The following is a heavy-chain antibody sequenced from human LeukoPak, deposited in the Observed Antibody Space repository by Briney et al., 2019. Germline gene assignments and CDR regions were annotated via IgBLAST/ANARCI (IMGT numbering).Heavy chain of an antibody. V-gene: IGHV3-53*01. D-gene: IGHD4-17*01. CDR2: IYSGGST. J-gene: IGHJ4*02. CDR1: GFTVSSNY. CDR3: ARVSTDYGDSSRFDY. Sequence: GGSLRLSCAASGFTVSSNYMSWVRQAPGKGLEWVSLIYSGGSTYYADSVKGRFTISRDNSKNTLYLQMNSLRAEDTAVYYCARVSTDYGDSSRFDYWGQGTLVTVSS.